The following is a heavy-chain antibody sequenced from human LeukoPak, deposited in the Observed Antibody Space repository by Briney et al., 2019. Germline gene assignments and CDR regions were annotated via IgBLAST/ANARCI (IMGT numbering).Heavy chain of an antibody. V-gene: IGHV3-20*01. CDR3: ARGIQLWSLSD. CDR1: GFTFDDYG. J-gene: IGHJ4*02. D-gene: IGHD5-18*01. Sequence: GGSPRLSCAASGFTFDDYGMSWVRQAPGKGLEWVSGINWNGGSTGYADSVKGRFTISRDNAKNSLYLQMNSLRAEDTALYHCARGIQLWSLSDWGQGTLVTVSS. CDR2: INWNGGST.